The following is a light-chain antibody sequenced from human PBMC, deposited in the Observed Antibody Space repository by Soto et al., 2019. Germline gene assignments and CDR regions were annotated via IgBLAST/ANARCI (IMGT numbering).Light chain of an antibody. V-gene: IGLV2-14*01. J-gene: IGLJ1*01. Sequence: QSVLTQPASVSGSPGHSITISCTGTSSDVGGYNYVSWYQQHPGTAPKLMIYEVSNRPSGLSNRFSGSKSGNTASLTISGLQAEDEADYYCSSYTSSSSLYVFGTGTKVTVL. CDR3: SSYTSSSSLYV. CDR1: SSDVGGYNY. CDR2: EVS.